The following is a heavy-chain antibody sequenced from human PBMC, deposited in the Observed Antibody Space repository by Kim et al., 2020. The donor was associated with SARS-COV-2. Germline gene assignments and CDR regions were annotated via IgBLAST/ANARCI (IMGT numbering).Heavy chain of an antibody. J-gene: IGHJ6*02. CDR3: AREFLAAASNYYYGMDV. CDR1: GGSISSSSYY. Sequence: SETLSLTCTVSGGSISSSSYYWGWIRQPPGKGLEWIGSIYYSGSTYYNPSLKSRVTISVDTSKNQFSLKLSSVTAADTAVYYCAREFLAAASNYYYGMDVWGQGTTVTVSS. V-gene: IGHV4-39*01. D-gene: IGHD6-13*01. CDR2: IYYSGST.